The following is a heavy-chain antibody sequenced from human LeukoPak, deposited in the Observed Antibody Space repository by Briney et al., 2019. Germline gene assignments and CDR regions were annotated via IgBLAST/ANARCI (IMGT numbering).Heavy chain of an antibody. CDR3: ARLPPFIAAAVNY. V-gene: IGHV4-39*01. Sequence: GSLRLSCAASGFTFSSYSMNWVRQAPGKGLEWIGSIYYSGSTYYNPSLKSRVTISVDTSKNQFSLKLSSVTAADTAVYYCARLPPFIAAAVNYWGQGTLVTVSS. CDR1: GFTFSSYSMN. D-gene: IGHD6-13*01. J-gene: IGHJ4*02. CDR2: IYYSGST.